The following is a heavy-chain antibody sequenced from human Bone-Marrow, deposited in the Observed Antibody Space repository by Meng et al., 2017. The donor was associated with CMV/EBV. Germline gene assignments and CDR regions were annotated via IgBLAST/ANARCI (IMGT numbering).Heavy chain of an antibody. CDR2: IYNAGRST. V-gene: IGHV3-23*03. CDR3: AKHSGGYCSSNSCTIDY. J-gene: IGHJ4*02. D-gene: IGHD2-2*01. CDR1: GFTFSTYA. Sequence: GGSLRLSCAASGFTFSTYAMSWVRQAPGKGLEWVSIIYNAGRSTYYADSVRDRFTISRDNSKNTLYLQMNSLRVEDTAVYYCAKHSGGYCSSNSCTIDYWGQGTLVTGSS.